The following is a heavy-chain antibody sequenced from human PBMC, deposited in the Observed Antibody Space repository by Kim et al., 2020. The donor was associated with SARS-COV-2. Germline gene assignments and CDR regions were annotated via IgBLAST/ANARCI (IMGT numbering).Heavy chain of an antibody. Sequence: GGSLRLSCAASGFTFNSYAMHWVRQAPGKGLQWVAVISYDGSNKYYADSVKGRFTISRDNSKNTLYLQMNSLRAEDTAVYYCARGKSGNYYGDFDYWGQG. CDR1: GFTFNSYA. V-gene: IGHV3-33*05. CDR3: ARGKSGNYYGDFDY. J-gene: IGHJ4*02. CDR2: ISYDGSNK. D-gene: IGHD1-26*01.